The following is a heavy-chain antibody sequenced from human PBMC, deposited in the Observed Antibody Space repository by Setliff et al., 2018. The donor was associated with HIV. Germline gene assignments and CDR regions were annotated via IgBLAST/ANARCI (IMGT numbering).Heavy chain of an antibody. D-gene: IGHD5-18*01. CDR2: TANT. V-gene: IGHV4-39*01. CDR3: ARHAALIKRYYYYYLDV. Sequence: SETLSLTCTVSGDSISTDNYHWGWIRQPPGKGLEWIGHTANTDYNTSLKSRVTVPVDTSKNQLSLRLSSVTAADTAVYYCARHAALIKRYYYYYLDVWGKGTTVTVS. CDR1: GDSISTDNYH. J-gene: IGHJ6*03.